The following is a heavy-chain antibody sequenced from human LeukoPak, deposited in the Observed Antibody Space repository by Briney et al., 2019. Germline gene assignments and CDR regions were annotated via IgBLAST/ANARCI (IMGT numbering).Heavy chain of an antibody. CDR1: GFTFSSYA. CDR3: GKEVERHFDLKY. CDR2: ISGSGSST. J-gene: IGHJ4*02. V-gene: IGHV3-23*01. Sequence: GGSLRLSCAASGFTFSSYAMSWVRQAPGKGLEWVSAISGSGSSTYYADSVKGRFTISRDNSKNTLYLQMNSLRAEDTAVYYCGKEVERHFDLKYWGQGTLVTVSS.